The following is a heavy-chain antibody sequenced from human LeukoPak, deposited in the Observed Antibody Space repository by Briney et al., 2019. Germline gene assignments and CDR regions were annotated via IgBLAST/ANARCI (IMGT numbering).Heavy chain of an antibody. V-gene: IGHV4-59*08. J-gene: IGHJ6*02. D-gene: IGHD3-22*01. CDR2: IYYSGST. Sequence: SETLSLTCTVSGGSISSYYWNWIRQPPGKGLEWRGYIYYSGSTNYNPSLKSRVTISVDTSKNKFSLKLSSVTAADTAVYYCARSIVVSVNYFYYGMDVWGQGTTVTVSS. CDR1: GGSISSYY. CDR3: ARSIVVSVNYFYYGMDV.